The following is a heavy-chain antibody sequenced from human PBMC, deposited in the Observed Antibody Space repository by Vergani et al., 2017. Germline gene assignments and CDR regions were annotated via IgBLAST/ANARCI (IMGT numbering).Heavy chain of an antibody. V-gene: IGHV4-59*11. CDR2: IYYSGST. J-gene: IGHJ6*02. CDR3: ARESVLADYYGSGSYYKSYYYYGMDV. CDR1: GGSISSHY. D-gene: IGHD3-10*01. Sequence: QVQLQESGPGLVKPSETLSLTCTVSGGSISSHYWSWIRQPPGKGLEWIGYIYYSGSTNYNPSLKSRVTRSVDTSKNQFSLKLSSVTAADTAVYYCARESVLADYYGSGSYYKSYYYYGMDVWGQGTTVTVSS.